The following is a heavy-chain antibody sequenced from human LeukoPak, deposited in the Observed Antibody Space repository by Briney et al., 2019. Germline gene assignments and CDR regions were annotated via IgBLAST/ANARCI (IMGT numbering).Heavy chain of an antibody. CDR2: IQSKTDGGTT. J-gene: IGHJ4*02. V-gene: IGHV3-15*01. CDR3: ATLTVRGVINI. Sequence: GGSLRLSCAASGFTFSNTWMNWVRQAPGKGLEWVGRIQSKTDGGTTEYAAPVKGRFTISRDDSKTTLYLQMNSLKTEDTAVYYCATLTVRGVINIWGQGTMVTVSS. D-gene: IGHD3-10*01. CDR1: GFTFSNTW.